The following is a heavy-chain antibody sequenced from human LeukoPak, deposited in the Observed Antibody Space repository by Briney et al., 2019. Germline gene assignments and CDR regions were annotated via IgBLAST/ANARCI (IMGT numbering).Heavy chain of an antibody. CDR3: AKTLWGSGSYPPPYYGMDV. CDR1: GFTVSSNY. D-gene: IGHD3-10*01. V-gene: IGHV3-66*02. J-gene: IGHJ6*02. Sequence: GGSLRLSCAASGFTVSSNYMSWVRQAPGKGLEWVSVIYSGGSTYYADSVKGRFTISRDNSKNTLYLQMNSLRAEDTAVYYCAKTLWGSGSYPPPYYGMDVWGQGTTVTVSS. CDR2: IYSGGST.